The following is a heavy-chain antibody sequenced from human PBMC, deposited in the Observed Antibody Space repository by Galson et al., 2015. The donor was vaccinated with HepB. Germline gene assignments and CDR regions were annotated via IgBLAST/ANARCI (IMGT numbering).Heavy chain of an antibody. CDR1: GGTFNRYA. J-gene: IGHJ3*01. CDR3: AREDAYSYPLTHDAIDL. V-gene: IGHV1-69*10. CDR2: IIPLFGVT. Sequence: SVKVSCKATGGTFNRYAINWVRQAPGQGLEWMGGIIPLFGVTHYAQKLQVRVNITADKSTSTAYMELSSLRFEDTAMYYCAREDAYSYPLTHDAIDLWGHGTMVTVSS. D-gene: IGHD1-26*01.